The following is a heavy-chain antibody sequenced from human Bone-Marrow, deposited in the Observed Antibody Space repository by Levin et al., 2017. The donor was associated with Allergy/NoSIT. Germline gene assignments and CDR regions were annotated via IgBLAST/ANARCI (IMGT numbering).Heavy chain of an antibody. CDR1: GFTFSDDY. J-gene: IGHJ4*02. D-gene: IGHD3-16*01. CDR2: INPTGSYT. CDR3: AREMPYTAGIDY. Sequence: LSLTCAATGFTFSDDYVTWIRQAPGKGLEWLSYINPTGSYTHYADSVKGRFTISRDNAKNSLCLQMNSLRVEDTAIYYCAREMPYTAGIDYWGQGTLVTVSS. V-gene: IGHV3-11*05.